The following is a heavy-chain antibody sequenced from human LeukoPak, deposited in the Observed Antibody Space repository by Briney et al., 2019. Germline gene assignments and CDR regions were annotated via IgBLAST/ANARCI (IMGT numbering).Heavy chain of an antibody. J-gene: IGHJ4*02. CDR1: GGSFSGYY. CDR2: INHSGST. V-gene: IGHV4-34*01. Sequence: PSETLSLTCAVYGGSFSGYYWSWIRQPPGKGMEWIGEINHSGSTNYNPSLKSRVTISVDTSKNQFSLKLSSVTAADTAVYYCARRSRSWYRRFDYWGQGTLVTVSS. D-gene: IGHD6-13*01. CDR3: ARRSRSWYRRFDY.